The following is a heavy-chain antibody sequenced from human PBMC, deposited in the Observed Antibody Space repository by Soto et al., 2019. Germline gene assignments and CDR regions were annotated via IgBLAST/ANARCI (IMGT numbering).Heavy chain of an antibody. V-gene: IGHV4-59*01. Sequence: SETLSLTCSGSCGSISGSYWSWIRQSPGKGLEWLGYVYYTGSTNYSPSLRSRVSISVDTSKNEFSLRLSRLTSDDTAVYYCASAAVTGTAGLDFWGQGTQVTVSS. D-gene: IGHD6-19*01. CDR1: CGSISGSY. J-gene: IGHJ4*02. CDR3: ASAAVTGTAGLDF. CDR2: VYYTGST.